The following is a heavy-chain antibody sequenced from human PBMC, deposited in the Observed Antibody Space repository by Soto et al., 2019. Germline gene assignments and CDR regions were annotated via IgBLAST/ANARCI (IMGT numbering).Heavy chain of an antibody. J-gene: IGHJ6*02. D-gene: IGHD2-21*02. V-gene: IGHV1-2*02. CDR2: INPKSGAT. Sequence: QVQLVQSGAEVKKPGASLKVSCKASGYRFTGYGLHWVRQAPGQGLQWMGWINPKSGATDYAQKFQGRVTMTREMATNAAYLELSGLRSDATGDGTAVYYCAKSNYGGDDHFQYGRGVWGQGTTVTVS. CDR1: GYRFTGYG. CDR3: AKSNYGGDDHFQYGRGV.